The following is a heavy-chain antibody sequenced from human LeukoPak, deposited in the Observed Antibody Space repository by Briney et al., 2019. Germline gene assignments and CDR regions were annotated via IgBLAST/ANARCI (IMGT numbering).Heavy chain of an antibody. Sequence: GGSLRLSCAASGFSFSNHWMIWVRQAPGKGLEWVATINPDGTEKRYVDSVKGRFTISRGNGKNSLYLQMSSLRAEDTAVYYCVRDDRGIAVGSRDHGAQGTLVTVSS. J-gene: IGHJ4*02. CDR3: VRDDRGIAVGSRDH. V-gene: IGHV3-7*03. CDR2: INPDGTEK. CDR1: GFSFSNHW. D-gene: IGHD6-19*01.